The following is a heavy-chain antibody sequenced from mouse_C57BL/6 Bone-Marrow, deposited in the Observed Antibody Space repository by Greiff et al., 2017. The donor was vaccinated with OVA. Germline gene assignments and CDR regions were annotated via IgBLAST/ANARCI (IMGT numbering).Heavy chain of an antibody. J-gene: IGHJ2*01. D-gene: IGHD1-1*01. V-gene: IGHV1-26*01. CDR3: ARRDYGRDFDY. CDR1: GYTFTDYY. Sequence: EVQLQQSGPELVKPGASVKISCKASGYTFTDYYMNWVKQSHGKSLEWIGDINPNNGGTSYNQKFKGKATLTVDKSSSTAYMELRSLTSEDSAVYYCARRDYGRDFDYWGQGTTRTVSS. CDR2: INPNNGGT.